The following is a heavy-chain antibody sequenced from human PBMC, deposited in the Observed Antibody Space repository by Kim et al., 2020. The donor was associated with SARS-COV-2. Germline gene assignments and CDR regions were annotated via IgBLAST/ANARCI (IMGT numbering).Heavy chain of an antibody. D-gene: IGHD1-26*01. J-gene: IGHJ6*02. Sequence: GSTNYNPSLKSRVTISVDTSKNQFSLKLSSVTAADTAVYYCARWEYGMDVWGQGTTVTVSS. CDR2: GST. V-gene: IGHV4-34*01. CDR3: ARWEYGMDV.